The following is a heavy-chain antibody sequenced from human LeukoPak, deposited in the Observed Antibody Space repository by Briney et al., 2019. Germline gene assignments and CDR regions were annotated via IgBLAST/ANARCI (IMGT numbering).Heavy chain of an antibody. V-gene: IGHV3-30*03. CDR1: GFTFRNYG. D-gene: IGHD3-22*01. CDR3: ARGYSMIVVTADY. CDR2: ISKDGGSNK. Sequence: GALRLSCAASGFTFRNYGMHWVRRAPGKGLEWVAVISKDGGSNKYHADSVKGRFTISRDNAKNSLYLQMNSLRAEDTAVYYCARGYSMIVVTADYWGQGTLVTVSS. J-gene: IGHJ4*02.